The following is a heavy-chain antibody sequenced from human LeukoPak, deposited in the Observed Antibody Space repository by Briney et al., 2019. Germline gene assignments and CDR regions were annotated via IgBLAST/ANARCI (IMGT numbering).Heavy chain of an antibody. CDR1: GGSFSGYY. D-gene: IGHD2-8*02. CDR2: INHSGST. Sequence: PSETLSLTCAVYGGSFSGYYWSWIRQPPGKGLEWIGEINHSGSTNYNPSLKSRVTISVDTSKNQFSLKLSSVTAADTAVYYCARGGGRVNPPFDYWGQGTLVTVSS. CDR3: ARGGGRVNPPFDY. V-gene: IGHV4-34*01. J-gene: IGHJ4*02.